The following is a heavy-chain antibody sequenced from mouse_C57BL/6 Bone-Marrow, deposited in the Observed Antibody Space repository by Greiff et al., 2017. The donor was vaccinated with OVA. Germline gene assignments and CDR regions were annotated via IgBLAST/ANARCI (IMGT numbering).Heavy chain of an antibody. Sequence: QVQLQQSGAELVRPGASVTLSCKASGYTFTDYEMHWVKQTPVHGLEWIGAIDPETGGTAYNQKFKGKAILTADKSSSTAYMELRSLTSEDSAVYYCTRSCGYYFDYWGQGTTLTVSS. CDR1: GYTFTDYE. J-gene: IGHJ2*01. D-gene: IGHD1-2*01. CDR3: TRSCGYYFDY. V-gene: IGHV1-15*01. CDR2: IDPETGGT.